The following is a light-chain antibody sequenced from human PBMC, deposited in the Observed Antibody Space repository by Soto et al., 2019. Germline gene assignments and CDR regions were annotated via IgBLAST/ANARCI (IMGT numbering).Light chain of an antibody. Sequence: QSVLTQPPSASGTPGQRVTISCSGSISSIGSNYVYWYQQLPGTAPKLLIYRNNQRPSGVPDRFSGSRSGTSASLAISGLRSEDEADYYCAAWDDSLSGVVFGGGTQLTVL. J-gene: IGLJ2*01. CDR3: AAWDDSLSGVV. CDR1: ISSIGSNY. CDR2: RNN. V-gene: IGLV1-47*01.